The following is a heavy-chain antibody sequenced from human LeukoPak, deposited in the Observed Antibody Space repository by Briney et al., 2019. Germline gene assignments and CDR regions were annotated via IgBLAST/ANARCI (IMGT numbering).Heavy chain of an antibody. CDR3: TKDPNGDYIGAFDP. Sequence: GGSLRLSCAASGFSFSSFAMTWFRQAPGKGLDWVSSITGGHYATYNTDSVKGRFTISRDNAKNTLYLQMNSLRADDTAIYYCTKDPNGDYIGAFDPWGQGTLVTVSS. CDR2: ITGGHYAT. J-gene: IGHJ5*02. CDR1: GFSFSSFA. V-gene: IGHV3-23*01. D-gene: IGHD4-17*01.